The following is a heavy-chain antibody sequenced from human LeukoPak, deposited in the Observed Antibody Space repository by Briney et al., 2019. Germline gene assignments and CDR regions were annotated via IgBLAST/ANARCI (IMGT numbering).Heavy chain of an antibody. CDR2: MNSDGGSI. CDR1: GFAFSSYW. V-gene: IGHV3-74*01. CDR3: AHLPERYCSSTSCHYYFDY. D-gene: IGHD2-2*01. Sequence: GGSLRLSCVASGFAFSSYWMHWVRQAPGKGLVWVSRMNSDGGSITYADSVKGRFTISRDNAKNTLYLQMNSLRAEDTAVYYCAHLPERYCSSTSCHYYFDYWGRGTLVTVSS. J-gene: IGHJ4*02.